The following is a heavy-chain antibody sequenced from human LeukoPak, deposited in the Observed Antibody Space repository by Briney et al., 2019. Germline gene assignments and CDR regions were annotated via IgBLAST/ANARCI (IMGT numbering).Heavy chain of an antibody. J-gene: IGHJ6*03. V-gene: IGHV4-39*07. CDR1: GGSISSSSYY. CDR2: IYYSGST. Sequence: SETLSLTCTVSGGSISSSSYYWGWIRQPPGKGLEWIGSIYYSGSTHYNPSLKSRVTISLDTSKNQFSLKLSSVTAADTAVYYCARETSQKGPHYMDVWGKGTTVTIPS. CDR3: ARETSQKGPHYMDV.